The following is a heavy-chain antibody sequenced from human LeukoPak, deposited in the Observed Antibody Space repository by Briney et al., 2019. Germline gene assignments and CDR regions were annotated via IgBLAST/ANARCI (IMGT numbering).Heavy chain of an antibody. CDR2: IGGSGGST. J-gene: IGHJ6*03. CDR1: GFTFSSYA. Sequence: QTGGSLRLSCAASGFTFSSYAMSWVRQAPGKGLEWVSAIGGSGGSTYYADSVKGRFTMSRDNSKNAMYLQMNSLRAEDTAVYYCARRFVEEAQPGSYYYYYYMDVWGKGTTVTVSS. CDR3: ARRFVEEAQPGSYYYYYYMDV. D-gene: IGHD1-26*01. V-gene: IGHV3-23*01.